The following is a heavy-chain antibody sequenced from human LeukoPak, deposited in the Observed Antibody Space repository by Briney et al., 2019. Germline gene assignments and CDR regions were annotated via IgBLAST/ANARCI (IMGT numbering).Heavy chain of an antibody. CDR3: GSQDCRDPSCSVAWYDP. Sequence: SETLSLTCTVSGDSMSGKYWNWIRQPAGKGLEWIGRIYPSGTTNYNPSLESRVTMSIDTSKNQVSLRLSSVTTADTAVYYCGSQDCRDPSCSVAWYDPRGQGVLVTVSS. CDR1: GDSMSGKY. D-gene: IGHD2-15*01. J-gene: IGHJ5*02. CDR2: IYPSGTT. V-gene: IGHV4-4*07.